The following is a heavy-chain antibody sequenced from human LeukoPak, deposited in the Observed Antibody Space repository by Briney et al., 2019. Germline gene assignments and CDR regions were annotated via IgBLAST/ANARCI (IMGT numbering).Heavy chain of an antibody. CDR1: GGTTSA. Sequence: GASVKVSCKASGGTTSAIGWVRQAPGQGLEWMGGILPSVGTAHSSQKFQGRVTITADKSTSTAYMELSSLTSEDTAVCYCARGRLQLLLGADFFYYMDVWGKGTTVIISS. D-gene: IGHD5-18*01. CDR3: ARGRLQLLLGADFFYYMDV. J-gene: IGHJ6*03. V-gene: IGHV1-69*06. CDR2: ILPSVGTA.